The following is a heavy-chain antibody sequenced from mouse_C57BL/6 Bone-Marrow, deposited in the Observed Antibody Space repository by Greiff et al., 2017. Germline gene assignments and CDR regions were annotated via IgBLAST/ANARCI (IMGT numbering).Heavy chain of an antibody. J-gene: IGHJ2*01. Sequence: VMLVESGPELVKPGASVKISCKASGYAFSSSWMNWVKQRPGKGLEWIGRIYPGDGDTNYNGQFKGKATLTADKSSSTAYMQLSSLTSEDSAVYCCARDRYYYGSRYYFDYWGQGTTLTVSS. CDR1: GYAFSSSW. V-gene: IGHV1-82*01. CDR2: IYPGDGDT. D-gene: IGHD1-1*01. CDR3: ARDRYYYGSRYYFDY.